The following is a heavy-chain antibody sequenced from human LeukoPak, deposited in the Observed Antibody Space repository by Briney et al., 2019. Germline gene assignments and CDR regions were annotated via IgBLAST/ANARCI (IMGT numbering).Heavy chain of an antibody. CDR1: GGSFSGYY. D-gene: IGHD3-3*01. CDR3: ARANYDFWSGYYRPPYYYYGMDV. V-gene: IGHV4-34*01. Sequence: SETLSLTCAVYGGSFSGYYWSWIRQPPGKGLEWIGEINHSGSTNYNPSLKSRVTISVDTSKNQFSLKLSSVTAADTAVYYCARANYDFWSGYYRPPYYYYGMDVWGQGTTVTVSS. J-gene: IGHJ6*02. CDR2: INHSGST.